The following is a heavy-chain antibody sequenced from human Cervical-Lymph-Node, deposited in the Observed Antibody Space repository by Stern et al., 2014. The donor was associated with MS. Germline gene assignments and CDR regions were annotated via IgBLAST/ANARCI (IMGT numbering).Heavy chain of an antibody. CDR3: ARQTTAWASDV. V-gene: IGHV5-51*01. CDR2: IYPGDSET. Sequence: EVQLVDSGAELIRPGESLKISCKGSGFKFSIYWIGWVRQMPGKGLEWMGIIYPGDSETSYSPSFQGQVTLSADRSTSNAYMQWSSLNASDTAMYFCARQTTAWASDVWGQGTLVTVSS. D-gene: IGHD1-14*01. CDR1: GFKFSIYW. J-gene: IGHJ4*02.